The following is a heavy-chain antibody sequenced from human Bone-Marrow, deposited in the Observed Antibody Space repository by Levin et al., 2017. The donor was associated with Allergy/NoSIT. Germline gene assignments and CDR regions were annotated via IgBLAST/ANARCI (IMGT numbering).Heavy chain of an antibody. D-gene: IGHD3-22*01. V-gene: IGHV3-11*01. J-gene: IGHJ4*02. Sequence: SCEASGFTFGHFYMSWIRQAPGKGLEWVSYISNGGHTIYYADSVEGRFTISRDNAKNLLFLQMDSLRAEDTAVYYCVRDKDDDNSGTTFDYWGQGTLVTVSS. CDR1: GFTFGHFY. CDR2: ISNGGHTI. CDR3: VRDKDDDNSGTTFDY.